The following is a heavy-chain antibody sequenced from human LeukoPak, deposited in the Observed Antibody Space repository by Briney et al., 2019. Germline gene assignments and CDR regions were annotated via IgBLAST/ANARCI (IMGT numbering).Heavy chain of an antibody. V-gene: IGHV4-39*01. CDR2: IYYSGNT. Sequence: SETLSLTCTVSGGSISSSNYYWGWIRQPPGKGLEWIGSIYYSGNTYYNPSLKSRVTISVDTSKNQFSLKLSSVTAADTAVYYCARQNALTAATDYWGQGTLVAVSS. CDR1: GGSISSSNYY. CDR3: ARQNALTAATDY. J-gene: IGHJ4*02. D-gene: IGHD6-25*01.